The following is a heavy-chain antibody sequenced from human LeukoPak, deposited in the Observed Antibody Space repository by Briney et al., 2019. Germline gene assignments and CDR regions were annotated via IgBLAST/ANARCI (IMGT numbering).Heavy chain of an antibody. J-gene: IGHJ2*01. D-gene: IGHD4-17*01. CDR2: ISSSSSYI. CDR3: ARGGGIYGDYADLLNWYFDL. V-gene: IGHV3-21*01. Sequence: GGSLRLSCAASGFTFSSYSMNWVRQAPGKGLEWVSSISSSSSYIYYADSVKGRFTISRDNAKNSLYLQMNSLRAEDTAVYYCARGGGIYGDYADLLNWYFDLWGRGTLVTVSS. CDR1: GFTFSSYS.